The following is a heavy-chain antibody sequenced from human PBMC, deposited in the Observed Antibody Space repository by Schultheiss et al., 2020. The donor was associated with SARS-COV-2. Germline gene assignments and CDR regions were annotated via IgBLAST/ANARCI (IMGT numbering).Heavy chain of an antibody. J-gene: IGHJ4*02. CDR3: ASFMITFGGVIGKTFDY. Sequence: GGSLRLSCAASGFTFSSYWMHWVRQAPGKGLVWVSRINSDGSSTSYADSVKGRFTISRDNSKNTLYLQMNSLRAEDTAVYYCASFMITFGGVIGKTFDYWGQGTLVTVSS. CDR1: GFTFSSYW. CDR2: INSDGSST. D-gene: IGHD3-16*02. V-gene: IGHV3-74*01.